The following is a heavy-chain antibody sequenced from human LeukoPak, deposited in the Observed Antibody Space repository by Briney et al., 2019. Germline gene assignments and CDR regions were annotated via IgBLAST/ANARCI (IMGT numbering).Heavy chain of an antibody. D-gene: IGHD3-22*01. J-gene: IGHJ1*01. CDR1: GFAFSTYA. V-gene: IGHV3-30-3*01. Sequence: GGSLRLSCAASGFAFSTYAMHWVRQAPGKGLEWVAVISFDGSTKYYADSVKGQFTISRDNAKNSLYLQMNSLRAEDTAVYYCAMGTYDSSGYPANWGQGTLVTVSS. CDR2: ISFDGSTK. CDR3: AMGTYDSSGYPAN.